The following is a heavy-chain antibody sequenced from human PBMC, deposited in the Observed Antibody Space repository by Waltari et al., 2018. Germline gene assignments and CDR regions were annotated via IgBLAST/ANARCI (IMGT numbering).Heavy chain of an antibody. CDR2: IRYDGSNK. CDR3: AKVRYGDYGRYFDY. V-gene: IGHV3-30*02. D-gene: IGHD4-17*01. Sequence: QVQLVESGGGVVQPGGSLRLSCAASGFTFSSYGMYWVRQAPGKGLEWVAFIRYDGSNKYYADSVKGRFTISRDNSKNTLYLQMNSLRAEDTAVYYCAKVRYGDYGRYFDYWGQGTLVTVSS. J-gene: IGHJ4*02. CDR1: GFTFSSYG.